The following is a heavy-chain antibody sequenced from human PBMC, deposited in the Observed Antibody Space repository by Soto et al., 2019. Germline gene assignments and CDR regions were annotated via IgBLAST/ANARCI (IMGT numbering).Heavy chain of an antibody. D-gene: IGHD2-15*01. CDR1: GFTFSSYG. Sequence: QVQLVESGGGVVQPGRSLRLSCAASGFTFSSYGMHWVRQAPGKGLEWVAVIWYDGSNKYYADSVKGRFTISRDNSKNTLYLQMNSLRAEDTAVYYCARDPIGYCSGGSCYSTFVDDAFDIWGQGTMVTVSS. J-gene: IGHJ3*02. CDR2: IWYDGSNK. CDR3: ARDPIGYCSGGSCYSTFVDDAFDI. V-gene: IGHV3-33*01.